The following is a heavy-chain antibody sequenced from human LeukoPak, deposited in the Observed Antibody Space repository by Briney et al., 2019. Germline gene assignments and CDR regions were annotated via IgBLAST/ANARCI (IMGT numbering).Heavy chain of an antibody. D-gene: IGHD3-3*01. J-gene: IGHJ6*02. CDR3: ARGRSGTIFGVVIIYYYYGMDV. Sequence: SETLSLTCAVYGGSFSGYYWSWIRQPPGKGLEWIGEINHSGSTNYNPSLTSRVTISVDTSKNQFSLKLSSVTAADTAVYYCARGRSGTIFGVVIIYYYYGMDVWGQGTTVTVSS. CDR2: INHSGST. V-gene: IGHV4-34*01. CDR1: GGSFSGYY.